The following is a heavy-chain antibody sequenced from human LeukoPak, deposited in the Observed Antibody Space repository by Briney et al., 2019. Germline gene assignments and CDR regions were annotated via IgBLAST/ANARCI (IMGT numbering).Heavy chain of an antibody. Sequence: GGSLRLSCAASGFTFSSYGMHWVRQAPGKGLEWVAVISYDGSNKYYADSVKGRFTISRDNSKNTLYLQMNSLRAEDTAVYYCAKGYCSGGSCYPGDYYYGMDVWGQGTTVTVSS. J-gene: IGHJ6*02. D-gene: IGHD2-15*01. CDR2: ISYDGSNK. CDR1: GFTFSSYG. V-gene: IGHV3-30*18. CDR3: AKGYCSGGSCYPGDYYYGMDV.